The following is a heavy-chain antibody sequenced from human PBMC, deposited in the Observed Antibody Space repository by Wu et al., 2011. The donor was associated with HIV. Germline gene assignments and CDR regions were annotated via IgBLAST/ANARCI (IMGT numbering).Heavy chain of an antibody. Sequence: QVQLVQSGAEVKKPGSSAKVSCKASGGTFSSYAISWVRQAPGQGLEWMGGIIPIFDTANYAQKFQGRVTITTDESTSTAYMELSSLRSEDTAVYYCARGLYGPTSRGYGMDVWGQGTTFIVSS. CDR1: GGTFSSYA. D-gene: IGHD2/OR15-2a*01. CDR2: IIPIFDTA. CDR3: ARGLYGPTSRGYGMDV. V-gene: IGHV1-69*05. J-gene: IGHJ6*02.